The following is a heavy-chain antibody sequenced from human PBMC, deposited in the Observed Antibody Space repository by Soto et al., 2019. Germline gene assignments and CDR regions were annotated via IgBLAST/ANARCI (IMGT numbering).Heavy chain of an antibody. CDR2: ISYDGSNK. CDR3: VKGGWLDF. CDR1: GFTFSSYG. V-gene: IGHV3-30*18. Sequence: GGSLRLSCAASGFTFSSYGMHWVRQAPGKGLEWVAVISYDGSNKYYADSVKGRFTISRDNSKHTLYLQMNSLIAEDTAVYACVKGGWLDFWGQGSPVTVSS. J-gene: IGHJ5*01. D-gene: IGHD3-16*01.